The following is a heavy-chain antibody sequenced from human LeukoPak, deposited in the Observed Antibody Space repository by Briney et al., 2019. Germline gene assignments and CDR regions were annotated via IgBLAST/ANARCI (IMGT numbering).Heavy chain of an antibody. J-gene: IGHJ5*02. CDR2: IIPIFGTA. D-gene: IGHD5-12*01. CDR3: ARLIDSGYENRGWFDP. Sequence: SVKVSCKASGGTFTNYAISWVRQAPGQGLEWMGGIIPIFGTANYAQKFQGRITITTDESTSTAYMEMNSLRSEDTAVYYCARLIDSGYENRGWFDPWGQGTLVTVSS. V-gene: IGHV1-69*05. CDR1: GGTFTNYA.